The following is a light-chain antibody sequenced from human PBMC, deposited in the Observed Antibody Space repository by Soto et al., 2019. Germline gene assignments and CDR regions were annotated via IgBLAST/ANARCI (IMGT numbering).Light chain of an antibody. V-gene: IGKV3-20*01. CDR1: QSVSSSY. J-gene: IGKJ1*01. Sequence: EIFLTQSPGTLSLSRWETATLSCRASQSVSSSYLAWFQQKPGQAPRVLIYGASSRATGIPDRFSGSGSGTDFTLTISRQEPEDFAVYYCQHYKTFGQGTKVDIK. CDR2: GAS. CDR3: QHYKT.